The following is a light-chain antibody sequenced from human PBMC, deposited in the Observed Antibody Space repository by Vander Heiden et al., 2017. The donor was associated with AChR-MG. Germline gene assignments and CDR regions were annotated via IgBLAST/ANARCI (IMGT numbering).Light chain of an antibody. Sequence: QSALTQPPSASGSPGQSVTISCTGTSSDVGGDNYVSWYHQHPGKAPKLMIYEVSKRPSGVPDRFSGSKSGNTASLTVSGLQAEDEADYYCSSYAGSNNPYVFGTGTKVTVL. V-gene: IGLV2-8*01. J-gene: IGLJ1*01. CDR3: SSYAGSNNPYV. CDR2: EVS. CDR1: SSDVGGDNY.